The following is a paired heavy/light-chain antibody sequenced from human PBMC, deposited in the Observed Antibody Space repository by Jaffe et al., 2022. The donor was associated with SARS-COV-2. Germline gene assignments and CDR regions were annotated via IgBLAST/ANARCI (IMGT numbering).Light chain of an antibody. CDR2: LGS. Sequence: DIVMTQSPLSLPVSPGEPASISCRSSQSLLQSNGNNYLGWYLQKPGQSPQVLIYLGSTRASGVPDRFSGSGSGTDFTLKISRVEAEDVGVYYCMQVLQSPRTFGQGTKVEIK. CDR1: QSLLQSNGNNY. V-gene: IGKV2-28*01. J-gene: IGKJ1*01. CDR3: MQVLQSPRT.
Heavy chain of an antibody. Sequence: EVQLVESGGGLVQPGGSLRLSCAASGFTFSDYYMDWVRQAPGKGLEWVGRIRNKASSYTTEYAASVGGRFTISRDESRKSLYLQMNSLKTEDTAVYYCARWRTTLDYFDNWGRGTLVTVSS. J-gene: IGHJ4*02. V-gene: IGHV3-72*01. CDR1: GFTFSDYY. D-gene: IGHD1-7*01. CDR3: ARWRTTLDYFDN. CDR2: IRNKASSYTT.